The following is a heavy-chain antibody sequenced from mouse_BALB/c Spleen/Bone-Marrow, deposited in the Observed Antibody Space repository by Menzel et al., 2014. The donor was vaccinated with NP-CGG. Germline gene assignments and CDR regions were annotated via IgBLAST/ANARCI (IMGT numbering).Heavy chain of an antibody. J-gene: IGHJ2*01. CDR3: ARCGYYGFLAC. D-gene: IGHD1-1*01. V-gene: IGHV4-1*02. Sequence: EVKLMESGGGLVQPGGSLKLSCAASGFDFSRYWMSWVRQAPGKGLEWIGEINPNSRTINYTPSLKDKFTISRDNAKNTLDLQKNKVRSEDAALYYCARCGYYGFLACWGQGTTLTVSS. CDR1: GFDFSRYW. CDR2: INPNSRTI.